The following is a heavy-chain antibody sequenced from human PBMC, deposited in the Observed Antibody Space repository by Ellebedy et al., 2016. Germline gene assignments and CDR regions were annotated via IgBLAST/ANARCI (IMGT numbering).Heavy chain of an antibody. CDR3: AKAIIPSGSYYPFDY. J-gene: IGHJ4*02. Sequence: GGSLRLSCAASGFTFSSYAMSWVRQAPGKGLEWVSAISGSGGSTYYADSVKGRFTISRDNSKNTLYLQMNSLRAEDTAVYYCAKAIIPSGSYYPFDYWGQGTLVTVSS. D-gene: IGHD1-26*01. CDR1: GFTFSSYA. V-gene: IGHV3-23*01. CDR2: ISGSGGST.